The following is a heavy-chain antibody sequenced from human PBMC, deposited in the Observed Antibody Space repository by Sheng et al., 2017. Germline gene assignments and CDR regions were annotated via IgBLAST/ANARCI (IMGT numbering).Heavy chain of an antibody. D-gene: IGHD5-12*01. CDR2: FYYTGKT. J-gene: IGHJ6*03. CDR3: ASATEMATSRFNRFYYMDV. V-gene: IGHV4-59*01. CDR1: GISISSSH. Sequence: QMQLQESGPGLVKASETLSLNCTVSGISISSSHWIWVRQPLGKGLEWIGYFYYTGKTRTVRPSRVDSPYLQTPSKXQISLTLTSVTXADTAVYFCASATEMATSRFNRFYYMDVWAKGPQSLSP.